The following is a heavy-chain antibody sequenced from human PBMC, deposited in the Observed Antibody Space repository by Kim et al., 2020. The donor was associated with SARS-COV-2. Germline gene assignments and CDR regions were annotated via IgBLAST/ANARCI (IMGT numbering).Heavy chain of an antibody. D-gene: IGHD5-12*01. V-gene: IGHV3-11*01. J-gene: IGHJ6*03. CDR1: GFTFSDYY. CDR2: ISSSGSTI. CDR3: ARVNSGYDYSFFGYYYYRDV. Sequence: GGSLRLSCAASGFTFSDYYMSWIRQAPGKGLEWVSYISSSGSTIYYADSVKGRFTISRDNAKNSLYLQMNSLRAEDTAVYYCARVNSGYDYSFFGYYYYRDVWGEGTTVTVSS.